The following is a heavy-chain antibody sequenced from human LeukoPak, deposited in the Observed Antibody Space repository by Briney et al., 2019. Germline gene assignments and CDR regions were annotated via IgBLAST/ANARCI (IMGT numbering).Heavy chain of an antibody. V-gene: IGHV1-18*01. CDR3: AISSGSLNTDAFDI. D-gene: IGHD3-22*01. CDR1: GYTFTSYG. CDR2: ISAYNGNT. Sequence: ASVKVSCKASGYTFTSYGISWVRQAPGQGLEWMGWISAYNGNTNYAQELQGRVTMTTDTSTSTAYMELRSLRSDDTAVYYCAISSGSLNTDAFDIWGQGTMVTVSS. J-gene: IGHJ3*02.